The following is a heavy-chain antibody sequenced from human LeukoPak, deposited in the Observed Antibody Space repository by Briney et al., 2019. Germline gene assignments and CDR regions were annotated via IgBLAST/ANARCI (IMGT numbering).Heavy chain of an antibody. V-gene: IGHV3-49*03. CDR3: TRIEEAAAEKFDY. Sequence: GGSLRLSCTASGFTFGDYAMSWFRQAPGKGLEWVGFIRSKAYGGTTEYAASVEGRFTISRDDSKSIAYLQMNSLKTEDTAVYYCTRIEEAAAEKFDYWGQGTLVTVSS. CDR2: IRSKAYGGTT. D-gene: IGHD6-13*01. CDR1: GFTFGDYA. J-gene: IGHJ4*02.